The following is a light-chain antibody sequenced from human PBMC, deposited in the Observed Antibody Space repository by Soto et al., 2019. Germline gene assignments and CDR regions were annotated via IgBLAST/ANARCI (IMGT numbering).Light chain of an antibody. J-gene: IGKJ4*01. Sequence: IQMTQSPSSLSAGVGDSVTITCQATQDISRYLNWYQQKPGKAPKLLIYDASNLETGVPSRFSGSGSGTDFTFTISSLQPEDIATYYCHQYDNLPLTFGGGTKVDIK. CDR1: QDISRY. V-gene: IGKV1-33*01. CDR2: DAS. CDR3: HQYDNLPLT.